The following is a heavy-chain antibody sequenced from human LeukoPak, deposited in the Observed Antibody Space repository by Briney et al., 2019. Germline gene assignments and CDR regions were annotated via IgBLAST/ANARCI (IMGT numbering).Heavy chain of an antibody. J-gene: IGHJ4*02. Sequence: GGSLRLSCAASGFTFGNYWMKWVRQAPGKGLVWVSRLNTDGSLATYADSVKGQFTISRGNAKNTLYLQMNSLRVDDTGVYYCARELDAAQTVDYWGQGTLVTVSS. V-gene: IGHV3-74*01. D-gene: IGHD1-14*01. CDR2: LNTDGSLA. CDR1: GFTFGNYW. CDR3: ARELDAAQTVDY.